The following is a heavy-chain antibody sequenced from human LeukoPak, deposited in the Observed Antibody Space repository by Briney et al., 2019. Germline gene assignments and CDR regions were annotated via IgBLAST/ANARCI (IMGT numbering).Heavy chain of an antibody. D-gene: IGHD2-15*01. J-gene: IGHJ5*02. CDR2: MNPNSGNT. Sequence: ASVKVSCKASGYTFTSYDINWVRQATGQGLEWMGWMNPNSGNTGYAQKFQGRVTMTRNTSISTAYMELSSLRSEDTAVYYCARDVGDIVVVVAANNWFDPWGQGTLVTVSS. CDR3: ARDVGDIVVVVAANNWFDP. CDR1: GYTFTSYD. V-gene: IGHV1-8*01.